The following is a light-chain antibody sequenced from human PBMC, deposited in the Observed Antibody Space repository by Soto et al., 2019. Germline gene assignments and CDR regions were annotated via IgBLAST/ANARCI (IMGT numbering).Light chain of an antibody. Sequence: EVVLTQSPATLSLSPGERATLSCRASQSVSTYLAWYQQKPGQAPRLLIYGASNRATGIPTRFSGGGSGTDFTLTISSLEPEDFAVYYCQQRHSRWTFGHGTKVEIK. V-gene: IGKV3-11*01. J-gene: IGKJ1*01. CDR3: QQRHSRWT. CDR1: QSVSTY. CDR2: GAS.